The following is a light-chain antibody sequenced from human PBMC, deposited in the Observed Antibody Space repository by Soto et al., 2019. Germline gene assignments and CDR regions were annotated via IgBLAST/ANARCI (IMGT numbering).Light chain of an antibody. CDR3: QQLSSSPLT. J-gene: IGKJ4*01. CDR2: ATS. V-gene: IGKV1-9*01. Sequence: QLTQSTSSLSASVGGRVTVTCWASQDISSYLAWYQQKPGKAPKLLIYATSTLQSGVPSRFSGSGSGTDFALTISSLQPEDFATYYCQQLSSSPLTFGGGTKVDIK. CDR1: QDISSY.